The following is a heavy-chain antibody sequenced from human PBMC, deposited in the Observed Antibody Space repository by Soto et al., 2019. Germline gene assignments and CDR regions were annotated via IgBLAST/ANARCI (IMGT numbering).Heavy chain of an antibody. CDR2: IYYSGST. Sequence: SLPCTFSGGSISSVGYNWSWIRQHPGKGLEWIGYIYYSGSTYYNPSLKSRVTISVDTSKNQFSLKLNSVTAADTAVYYCAREGALDGTGFDPWGQGTLCSVSS. J-gene: IGHJ5*02. CDR3: AREGALDGTGFDP. V-gene: IGHV4-31*03. CDR1: GGSISSVGYN. D-gene: IGHD1-1*01.